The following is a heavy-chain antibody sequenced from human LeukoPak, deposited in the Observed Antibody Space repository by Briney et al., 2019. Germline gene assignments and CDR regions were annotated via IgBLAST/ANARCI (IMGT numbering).Heavy chain of an antibody. Sequence: GGSLRLSCAASGFTFDDYAMHWVRQAPGKGLEWVSGIGWNSGSIGYADSVKGRFTISRDNAKNSLYLQMNSLRAEDTALYYCAKSNVPDYYDSSGYYWSEYFQHWGQGTLVTVSS. V-gene: IGHV3-9*01. J-gene: IGHJ1*01. CDR1: GFTFDDYA. CDR2: IGWNSGSI. CDR3: AKSNVPDYYDSSGYYWSEYFQH. D-gene: IGHD3-22*01.